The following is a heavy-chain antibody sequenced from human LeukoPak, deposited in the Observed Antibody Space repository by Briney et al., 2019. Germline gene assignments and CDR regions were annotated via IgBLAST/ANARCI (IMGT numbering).Heavy chain of an antibody. D-gene: IGHD2-8*02. Sequence: GASVKVSCAASGYVFTDYIHYYIHWVRQAPGQGLEWVGWISPYNGGTIYAQRFQGRVTLTRDTSINTAYMELNSLLSDDTAVYYCVRVSTGWNSDYWGQGSLVTVSS. CDR3: VRVSTGWNSDY. CDR1: GYVFTDYIHYY. V-gene: IGHV1-2*02. J-gene: IGHJ4*02. CDR2: ISPYNGGT.